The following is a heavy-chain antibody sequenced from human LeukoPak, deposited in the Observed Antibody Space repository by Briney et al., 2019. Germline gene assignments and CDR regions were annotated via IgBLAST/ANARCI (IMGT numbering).Heavy chain of an antibody. CDR1: GGSISSYY. CDR3: AIWFGGDYYMDV. Sequence: ASDTLSLTCTVSGGSISSYYWSWIRQPPGKGLEWIGEINHSGSTNYNPSLKSRVTISVDTSKNQFSLKLSSVTAADTAVYYCAIWFGGDYYMDVWGKGTTVTVSS. CDR2: INHSGST. D-gene: IGHD3-10*01. V-gene: IGHV4-34*01. J-gene: IGHJ6*03.